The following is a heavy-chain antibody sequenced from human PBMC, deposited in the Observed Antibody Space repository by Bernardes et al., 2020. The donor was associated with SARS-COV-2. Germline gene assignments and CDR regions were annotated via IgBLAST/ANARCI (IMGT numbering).Heavy chain of an antibody. CDR2: ISPDGRSI. V-gene: IGHV3-74*01. J-gene: IGHJ4*02. D-gene: IGHD5-18*01. CDR1: RFTFNDYL. Sequence: GGTLRLFCAASRFTFNDYLMHEVRQAPGKGPVWVSRISPDGRSISYADPVKGLFTISRDNAKNTVYLQMNSMRVEDTAVYYCVRGGSGNTYGFGDYCGQGTLLTVSS. CDR3: VRGGSGNTYGFGDY.